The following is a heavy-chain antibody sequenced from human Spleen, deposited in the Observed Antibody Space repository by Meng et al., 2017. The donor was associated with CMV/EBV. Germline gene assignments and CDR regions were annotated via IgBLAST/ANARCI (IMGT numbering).Heavy chain of an antibody. D-gene: IGHD2-15*01. V-gene: IGHV4-59*11. Sequence: SETLSLTCTVSGDSITSHWWSWIRQPPGKGLEWIGFIHHTGNTKYSPALKSRLTLSMDTPKNQFSLTLWSVTPADTAVYYGVRVYQGGYCSGGSCLEFWGQGSLVTVSS. CDR1: GDSITSHW. J-gene: IGHJ4*02. CDR3: VRVYQGGYCSGGSCLEF. CDR2: IHHTGNT.